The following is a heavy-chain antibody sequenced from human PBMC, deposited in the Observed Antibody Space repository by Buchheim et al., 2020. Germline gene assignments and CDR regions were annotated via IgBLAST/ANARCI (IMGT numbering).Heavy chain of an antibody. CDR3: AREVYVSPNILDY. Sequence: EVQLVESGGGLVNPGGSLRLSCAASGFSLENYGMTWVRQAPGKGLEWVSYMTSGGDYLYYADSVKGRFSISRDKANNSFFLQMNSLRAEDTAVYYCAREVYVSPNILDYWGQGTL. D-gene: IGHD5/OR15-5a*01. J-gene: IGHJ4*02. CDR2: MTSGGDYL. V-gene: IGHV3-21*01. CDR1: GFSLENYG.